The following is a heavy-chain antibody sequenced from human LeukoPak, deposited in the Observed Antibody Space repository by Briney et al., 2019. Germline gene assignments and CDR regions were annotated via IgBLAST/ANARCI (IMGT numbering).Heavy chain of an antibody. J-gene: IGHJ6*02. D-gene: IGHD6-13*01. CDR2: INHSGST. V-gene: IGHV4-34*01. CDR1: GGSFSGYY. CDR3: ARIAAAGYYYYYYGMDV. Sequence: SETLSLTCAVYGGSFSGYYWSWIRQPPGKGLEWIGEINHSGSTNYNPSLKSRVTISVDTSKNQFSLKLSSVTAADTAVYYCARIAAAGYYYYYYGMDVWGQGTTVTVSS.